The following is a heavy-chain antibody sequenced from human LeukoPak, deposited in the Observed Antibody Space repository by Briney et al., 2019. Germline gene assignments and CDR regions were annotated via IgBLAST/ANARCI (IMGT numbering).Heavy chain of an antibody. J-gene: IGHJ4*02. Sequence: PGGSLRLSCAASGFTFSSYSMNWVRQAPGKGLEWVSSISSSSSYIYYADSVEGRFTISRDNAKNSLYLQMNSLRAEDTAVYYCARDDCSSTSCYKGNIDYWGQGTLVTVSS. D-gene: IGHD2-2*02. CDR3: ARDDCSSTSCYKGNIDY. CDR1: GFTFSSYS. V-gene: IGHV3-21*01. CDR2: ISSSSSYI.